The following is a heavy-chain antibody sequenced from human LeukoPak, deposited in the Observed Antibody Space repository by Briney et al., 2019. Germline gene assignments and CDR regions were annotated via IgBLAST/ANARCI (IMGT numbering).Heavy chain of an antibody. Sequence: PGGSLRLSCAASGFTFSDYYMSWIRQAPGKGLEWVSYISSSGSTIYYVDSVKGRFTISRDNAKNSLYLQMNSLRAEDTAVYYCARARAHDYYYGMDVWGQGTTVTVSS. CDR3: ARARAHDYYYGMDV. CDR1: GFTFSDYY. J-gene: IGHJ6*02. CDR2: ISSSGSTI. V-gene: IGHV3-11*01.